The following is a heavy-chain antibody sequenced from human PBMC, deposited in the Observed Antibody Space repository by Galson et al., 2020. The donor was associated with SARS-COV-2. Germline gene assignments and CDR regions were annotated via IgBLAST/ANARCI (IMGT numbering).Heavy chain of an antibody. J-gene: IGHJ4*02. CDR3: ARFGWWFGELEYYFDY. CDR2: ISSSSSYI. CDR1: GFTFSSYS. Sequence: NSGGSLTLSCAASGFTFSSYSMNWVRQAPGKGLEWVSSISSSSSYIYYADSVKGRFTISRDNAKNSLYLQMNSLRAEDTAVYYCARFGWWFGELEYYFDYWGQGTLVTVSS. D-gene: IGHD3-10*01. V-gene: IGHV3-21*01.